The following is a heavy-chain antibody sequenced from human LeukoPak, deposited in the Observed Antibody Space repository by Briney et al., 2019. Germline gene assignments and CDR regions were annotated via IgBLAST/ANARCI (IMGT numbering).Heavy chain of an antibody. CDR3: AGGVGGGGDWIPPLDY. V-gene: IGHV4-59*01. J-gene: IGHJ4*02. D-gene: IGHD2-21*02. CDR1: GGSINSYY. Sequence: SETLSLTCTVSGGSINSYYWTWIRQPPGKGLEWIGNIYYSGSTNYNPSLKSRVTISVDTSKNQFSLKLSSVTAADTAVYYCAGGVGGGGDWIPPLDYWGQGTLVTVSS. CDR2: IYYSGST.